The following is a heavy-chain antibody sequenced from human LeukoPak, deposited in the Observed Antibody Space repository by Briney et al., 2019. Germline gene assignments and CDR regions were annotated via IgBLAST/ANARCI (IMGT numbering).Heavy chain of an antibody. CDR2: INHNGNVN. Sequence: GGSLRLSCAASGFTFSSYWMNWARQAPGKGLEWVASINHNGNVNYYVDSVKGRFTISRDNAKNTVYLQMNSLRAEDTAVYYCVSFYETYWGRGTLVTVSS. J-gene: IGHJ4*02. CDR1: GFTFSSYW. CDR3: VSFYETY. V-gene: IGHV3-7*01. D-gene: IGHD2/OR15-2a*01.